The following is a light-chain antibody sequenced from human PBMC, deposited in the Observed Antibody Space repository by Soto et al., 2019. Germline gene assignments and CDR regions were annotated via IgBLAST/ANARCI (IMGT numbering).Light chain of an antibody. CDR2: RNS. J-gene: IGLJ2*01. CDR3: AAWDDSLSGVV. CDR1: SSNIGSNY. V-gene: IGLV1-47*01. Sequence: QSALTQPPSASGTPGQRVTISCSGSSSNIGSNYVYWYQQLPGTVPQLLIYRNSERPSGVADRFSCSKSGTSASLAISGLRSEDEADYYCAAWDDSLSGVVFGGGTKVTVL.